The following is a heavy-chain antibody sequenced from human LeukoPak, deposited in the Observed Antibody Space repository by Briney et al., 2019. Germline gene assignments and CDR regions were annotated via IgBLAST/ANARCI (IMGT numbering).Heavy chain of an antibody. CDR1: GFTFSSYW. CDR3: ATPPAMVRGVIIDY. CDR2: IKQDGSEK. J-gene: IGHJ4*02. Sequence: GGSLRLSCAASGFTFSSYWMSWVRQAPGKGLEWVANIKQDGSEKYYVDSVKGRFTISRDNAENSLYLQMNSLRAEDTAVYYCATPPAMVRGVIIDYWGQGTLVTVSS. D-gene: IGHD3-10*01. V-gene: IGHV3-7*01.